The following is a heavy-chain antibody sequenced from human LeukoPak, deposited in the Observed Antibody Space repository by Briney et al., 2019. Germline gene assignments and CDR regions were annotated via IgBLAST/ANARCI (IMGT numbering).Heavy chain of an antibody. D-gene: IGHD6-13*01. J-gene: IGHJ4*02. CDR1: EFTFSRYA. CDR2: ISTNGDRT. CDR3: VRPIGASGGFDY. V-gene: IGHV3-64D*09. Sequence: PGGSLRLSCSASEFTFSRYAMHWVRQAPGKGLECVSAISTNGDRTYYGDSVKGRFTISRDNSRNTLYLQMSSLRAEDTAVYYCVRPIGASGGFDYWGQGTLVTVSS.